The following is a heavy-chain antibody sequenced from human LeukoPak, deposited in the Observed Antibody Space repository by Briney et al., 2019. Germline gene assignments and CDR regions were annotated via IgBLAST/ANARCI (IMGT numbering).Heavy chain of an antibody. CDR1: GGSFSGYY. D-gene: IGHD3-3*01. CDR3: ARVQYDFWSGYSIGYFDL. Sequence: SETLSLTCAVYGGSFSGYYWSWIRQPPGKGLEWIGEINHSGGTNYNPSLKSRVTISVDTSKNQFSLKLSSVTAADTAVYYCARVQYDFWSGYSIGYFDLWGRGTLVTVSS. J-gene: IGHJ2*01. CDR2: INHSGGT. V-gene: IGHV4-34*01.